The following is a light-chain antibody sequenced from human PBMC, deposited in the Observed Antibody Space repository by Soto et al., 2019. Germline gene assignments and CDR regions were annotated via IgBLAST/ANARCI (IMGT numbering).Light chain of an antibody. Sequence: QSVLTQPPSVSAAPGQKVTISCSGGGSNIGNNYVSWYQHLPGTAPKLLIFDSDERPSGIPDRFSGSKSGTSATLGITGLQTGDEADYYCGTWDSSLSVYVFGTGTRSPS. CDR2: DSD. CDR3: GTWDSSLSVYV. V-gene: IGLV1-51*01. J-gene: IGLJ1*01. CDR1: GSNIGNNY.